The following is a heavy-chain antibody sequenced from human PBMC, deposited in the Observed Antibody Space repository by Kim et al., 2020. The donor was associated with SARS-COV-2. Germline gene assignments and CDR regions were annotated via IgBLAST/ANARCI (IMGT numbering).Heavy chain of an antibody. CDR3: ARETVVVPASGDYYYGMDV. D-gene: IGHD2-2*01. Sequence: ASVKVSCKASGYTFIGYYMHWVRQAPGQGLEWMGWINPNSGGTNYAQKFQGWVTMTRDTSISTAYMELSRLRSDDTAVYYCARETVVVPASGDYYYGMDVWGQGTTVTVSS. V-gene: IGHV1-2*04. J-gene: IGHJ6*02. CDR1: GYTFIGYY. CDR2: INPNSGGT.